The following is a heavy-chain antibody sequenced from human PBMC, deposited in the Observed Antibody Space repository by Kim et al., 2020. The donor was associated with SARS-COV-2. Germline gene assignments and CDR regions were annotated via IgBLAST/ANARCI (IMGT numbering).Heavy chain of an antibody. V-gene: IGHV3-30*04. Sequence: GVSLRLSCEASGFTLRTYVMHWLRQAPGKGLEWVAVIPSDGSSSRSADSLKGRFTASRDDSKSTLYLQLNGLGGDDTAAYYCARESHSSGYAGTFDIWG. CDR2: IPSDGSSS. CDR1: GFTLRTYV. J-gene: IGHJ3*02. D-gene: IGHD3-22*01. CDR3: ARESHSSGYAGTFDI.